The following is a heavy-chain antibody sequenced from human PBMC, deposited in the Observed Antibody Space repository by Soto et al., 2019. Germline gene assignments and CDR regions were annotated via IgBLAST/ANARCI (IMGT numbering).Heavy chain of an antibody. J-gene: IGHJ4*02. CDR2: ISSSGGST. Sequence: GGSLRLSCAASGFTFSNYAMNWVRQAPGKGLEWVSTISSSGGSTYYADSVKGRFTVSRDNSKNTLYLQLNSLRAAHTSVYYCARDPSTGFADCLGQGTLVTVSS. CDR1: GFTFSNYA. V-gene: IGHV3-23*01. CDR3: ARDPSTGFADC. D-gene: IGHD3-9*01.